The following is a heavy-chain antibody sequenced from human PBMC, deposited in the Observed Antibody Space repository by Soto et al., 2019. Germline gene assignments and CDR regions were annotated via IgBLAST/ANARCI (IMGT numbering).Heavy chain of an antibody. V-gene: IGHV1-2*04. CDR2: INPNSGAT. Sequence: QVQLVQSGAEVRKPGASVTVSCRTSGDTFSDYYIHWVRQAPGQGLEWMGWINPNSGATNYAQKFRGWVTMARDTSIRTVYMQLSRLRSDDTAVYYCARESGGATATLYYYYFYMDVWGTGTTVTVSS. J-gene: IGHJ6*03. CDR1: GDTFSDYY. CDR3: ARESGGATATLYYYYFYMDV. D-gene: IGHD5-12*01.